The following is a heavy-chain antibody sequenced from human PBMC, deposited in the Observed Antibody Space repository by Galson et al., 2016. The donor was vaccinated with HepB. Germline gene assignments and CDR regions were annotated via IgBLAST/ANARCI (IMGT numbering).Heavy chain of an antibody. CDR3: ARGARHYDVLRTHGLDV. Sequence: CAISGDSVSSNTAAWNWIRQSPSRGLEWLGRAYYRSRWYGDYAESLKGRIDISPDTSKNHFSLQLNSVTPEDTSVYFCARGARHYDVLRTHGLDVWGRGTTVTVS. V-gene: IGHV6-1*01. D-gene: IGHD3-9*01. CDR1: GDSVSSNTAA. CDR2: AYYRSRWYG. J-gene: IGHJ6*02.